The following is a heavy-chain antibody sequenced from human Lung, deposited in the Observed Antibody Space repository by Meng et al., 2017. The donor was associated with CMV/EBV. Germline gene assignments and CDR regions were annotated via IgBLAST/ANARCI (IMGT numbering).Heavy chain of an antibody. CDR3: ARQGAIVGPPIDS. J-gene: IGHJ4*02. Sequence: ASGYLFTPYWIGWVRQMPGKGLEWMGIIYPENSDTRYSPSLQGRVTMSVDKSISTVYLQWSSLEASDTAMYYCARQGAIVGPPIDSWGQGTLVTVSS. V-gene: IGHV5-51*01. CDR1: GYLFTPYW. D-gene: IGHD1-26*01. CDR2: IYPENSDT.